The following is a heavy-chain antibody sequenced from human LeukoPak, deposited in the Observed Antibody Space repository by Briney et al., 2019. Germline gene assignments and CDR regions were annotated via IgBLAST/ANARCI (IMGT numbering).Heavy chain of an antibody. CDR1: GFTFSDYY. D-gene: IGHD3-3*01. V-gene: IGHV3-11*01. J-gene: IGHJ3*02. CDR2: ISSSGSTI. CDR3: ARKGAGFWSGYKAFDI. Sequence: GGSLRLSCAASGFTFSDYYMSWISQAPGKGLEWVSYISSSGSTIYYADSVKGRFTISRDNSKNSLYLQMNSLRAEDTAVYYCARKGAGFWSGYKAFDIWGQGTMVTVSS.